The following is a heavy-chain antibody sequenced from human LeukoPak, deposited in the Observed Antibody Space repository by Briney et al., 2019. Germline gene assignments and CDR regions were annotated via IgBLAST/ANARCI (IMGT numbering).Heavy chain of an antibody. CDR2: IHPSTGNP. V-gene: IGHV7-4-1*02. CDR1: GYTFTSYG. CDR3: ARAFQSLGGLSLPDY. J-gene: IGHJ4*02. Sequence: ASVKVSCKTSGYTFTSYGISWVRQAPGQGLEWMGWIHPSTGNPTYAQGFTGRFVFSLDTSVSTTYLQISGLKAEDTAVYYCARAFQSLGGLSLPDYWGQGTLVTVSS. D-gene: IGHD3-16*02.